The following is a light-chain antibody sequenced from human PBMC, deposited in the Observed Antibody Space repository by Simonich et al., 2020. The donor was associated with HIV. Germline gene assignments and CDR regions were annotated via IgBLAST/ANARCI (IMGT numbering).Light chain of an antibody. Sequence: DIQMTQSPSSLSASVGDRVTITCRAIPGLSNSLAWYQQKPGTAPKVLLYAASRLESVVPSRFSGSGSGTDYTLTISSLQPEDFATYYCQQYYSYPRTFGQGTKVEIK. CDR2: AAS. J-gene: IGKJ1*01. CDR3: QQYYSYPRT. V-gene: IGKV1-NL1*01. CDR1: PGLSNS.